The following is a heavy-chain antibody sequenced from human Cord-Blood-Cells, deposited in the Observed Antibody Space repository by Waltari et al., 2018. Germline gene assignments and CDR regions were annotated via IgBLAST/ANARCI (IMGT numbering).Heavy chain of an antibody. D-gene: IGHD6-13*01. CDR2: FDPEEGET. J-gene: IGHJ6*02. CDR1: GYTIPELS. CDR3: ATDRGGSSGYYYGMDV. Sequence: QVQLVQSGAEVKKPGASVKVSCKVSGYTIPELSMHWVRKAPGKGLEWMGGFDPEEGETIHGKKVQGRGTMTEDTSTDTAYMELSSRRSEDTAVYYCATDRGGSSGYYYGMDVWGQGTTVTVSS. V-gene: IGHV1-24*01.